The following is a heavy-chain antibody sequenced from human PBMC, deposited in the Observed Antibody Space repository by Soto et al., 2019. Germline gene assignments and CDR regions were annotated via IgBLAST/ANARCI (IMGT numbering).Heavy chain of an antibody. J-gene: IGHJ4*02. Sequence: PVGSLRLSCAASGFTFSDYSINWVRQAPGRGLEWISYIISSASFTSYADSVKGRFTISRDNARNSVYLQMNGLRDDDTAVYYCVRDMSWAIFDWGRGTLVTVSS. CDR1: GFTFSDYS. D-gene: IGHD3-3*01. CDR2: IISSASFT. V-gene: IGHV3-48*02. CDR3: VRDMSWAIFD.